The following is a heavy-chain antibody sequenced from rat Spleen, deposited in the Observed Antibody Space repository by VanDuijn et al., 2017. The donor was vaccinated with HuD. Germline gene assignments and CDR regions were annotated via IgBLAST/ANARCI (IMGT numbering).Heavy chain of an antibody. Sequence: EVQLVESGGGLVQPGRSMKLSCAASGFTFSNYDMAWVRQAPTKGLEWIASISTGGDNTYFRDSVKGRFTLSRDNAKNTQSLQVDSLRSEDTAIYYCTRGYVMDAWGQGASVTVSS. J-gene: IGHJ4*01. CDR1: GFTFSNYD. CDR2: ISTGGDNT. CDR3: TRGYVMDA. V-gene: IGHV5S13*01.